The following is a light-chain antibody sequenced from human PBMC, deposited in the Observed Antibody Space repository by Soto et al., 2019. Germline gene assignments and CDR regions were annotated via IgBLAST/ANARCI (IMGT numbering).Light chain of an antibody. CDR1: QSVSGSY. J-gene: IGKJ1*01. CDR2: GAS. V-gene: IGKV3-20*01. CDR3: QQYNNWPWT. Sequence: IVLTQSPGTLSLSPGERATLSCRASQSVSGSYLAWYQQKPGQAPRLRIYGASSRATGIPDRLSGSGSGTDFTLTISSLQSEDLAVYYCQQYNNWPWTFGQGTKV.